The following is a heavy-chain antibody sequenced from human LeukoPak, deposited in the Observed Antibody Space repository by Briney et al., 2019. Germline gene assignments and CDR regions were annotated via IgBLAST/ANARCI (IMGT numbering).Heavy chain of an antibody. D-gene: IGHD3-22*01. Sequence: PGRSLRLSCAASGFTFSSYGIHWVRQAPGKGLEWVAVISSDGSIKYHADSVKGRFTISRDNSKNTLYLQMNSLRAEDTAVYYCAREGLVVITHAFDIWGQGTMVTVSS. CDR2: ISSDGSIK. V-gene: IGHV3-30*03. CDR1: GFTFSSYG. J-gene: IGHJ3*02. CDR3: AREGLVVITHAFDI.